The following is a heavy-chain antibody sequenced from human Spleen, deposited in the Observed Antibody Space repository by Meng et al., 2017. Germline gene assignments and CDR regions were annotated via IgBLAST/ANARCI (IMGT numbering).Heavy chain of an antibody. CDR2: IDISGDTT. Sequence: GESLKISCAVSGFTFSTSAMSWVRQAPGKGLEWVSAIDISGDTTSYADSVKGRFTMSRDNAKTPLYLQMNSLRAEDTAVYYCARDRKSGDPYYFDFWGQGTLVTVSS. CDR1: GFTFSTSA. J-gene: IGHJ4*02. CDR3: ARDRKSGDPYYFDF. D-gene: IGHD4-17*01. V-gene: IGHV3-23*01.